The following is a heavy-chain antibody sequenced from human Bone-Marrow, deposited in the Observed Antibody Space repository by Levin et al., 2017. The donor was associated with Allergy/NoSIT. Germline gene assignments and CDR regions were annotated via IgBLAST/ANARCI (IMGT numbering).Heavy chain of an antibody. J-gene: IGHJ4*02. V-gene: IGHV3-30*18. D-gene: IGHD1-26*01. CDR1: GFTFNSYG. CDR3: AKEREGGATYFGS. CDR2: ISYDGSKE. Sequence: TGGSLRLSCGTSGFTFNSYGMHWVRQAPGKGLEWVAVISYDGSKEYYADSVKGRFTISRDNSKNTLHLQMNSLKPDDTAVYYCAKEREGGATYFGSWGQGTLVTVSS.